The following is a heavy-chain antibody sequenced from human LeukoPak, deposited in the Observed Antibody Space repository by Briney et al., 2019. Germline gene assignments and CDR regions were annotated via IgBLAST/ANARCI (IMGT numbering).Heavy chain of an antibody. J-gene: IGHJ3*02. Sequence: PSETLSLTCAVYGGSFSGYYWSWIRQPPGKGLEWIGEINHSGSTNYNPSLKSRVTISVDTSKNQFSLEMSSVTAADTAIYYCTRGWSSAGAFDIWGQGTMVTVSS. CDR1: GGSFSGYY. D-gene: IGHD6-19*01. CDR3: TRGWSSAGAFDI. V-gene: IGHV4-34*03. CDR2: INHSGST.